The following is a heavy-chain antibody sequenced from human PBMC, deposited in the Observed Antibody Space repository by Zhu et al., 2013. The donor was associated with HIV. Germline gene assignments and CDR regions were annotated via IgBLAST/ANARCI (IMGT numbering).Heavy chain of an antibody. J-gene: IGHJ5*02. CDR3: ARGEENTATAIDWFDP. CDR1: GYTFTGYY. D-gene: IGHD5-18*01. Sequence: QVQLVQSGAEVKKPGASVKVSCKASGYTFTGYYLHWVRQAPGQGLEWMGWINPNSGGTKYAQKFQGRATMTGEASISTAYMELSRLRSDDTAVYHCARGEENTATAIDWFDPWGQGTLVTVSS. V-gene: IGHV1-2*02. CDR2: INPNSGGT.